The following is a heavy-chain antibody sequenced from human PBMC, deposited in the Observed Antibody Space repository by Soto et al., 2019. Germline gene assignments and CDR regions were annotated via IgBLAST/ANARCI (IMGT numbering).Heavy chain of an antibody. CDR3: ARVVAAAYYYYYGMDG. CDR2: IYYSGST. V-gene: IGHV4-39*01. Sequence: SSETLSLTCTVSGGSISSSSYYWGWIRQPPGKGLEWIGSIYYSGSTYYNPSLKSRVTISVDTSKNQFSLKLSSVTAADTAVYYCARVVAAAYYYYYGMDGCGQGTTVTVAS. J-gene: IGHJ6*02. CDR1: GGSISSSSYY. D-gene: IGHD5-12*01.